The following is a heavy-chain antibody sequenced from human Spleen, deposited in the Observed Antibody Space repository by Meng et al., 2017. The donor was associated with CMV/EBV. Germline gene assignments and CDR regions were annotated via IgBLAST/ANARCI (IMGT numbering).Heavy chain of an antibody. CDR3: ARAKGVVVPAAIGA. D-gene: IGHD2-2*01. CDR2: ITPNSGGT. Sequence: AAGSTFTGYYMRGGRHAPGQGLEWIGWITPNSGGTNYAQKFQGRVTMTRDTSISTDYMELSRLRSDDTAVYYCARAKGVVVPAAIGAWGQGTLVTVSS. J-gene: IGHJ5*02. V-gene: IGHV1-2*02. CDR1: GSTFTGYY.